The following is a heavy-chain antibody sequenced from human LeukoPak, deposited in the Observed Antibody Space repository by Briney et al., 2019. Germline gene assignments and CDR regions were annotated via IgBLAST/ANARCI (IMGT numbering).Heavy chain of an antibody. CDR2: ISSSSSYI. D-gene: IGHD3-16*01. V-gene: IGHV3-21*01. CDR3: AILTFGGVYVS. CDR1: GFTFSSYS. Sequence: GGSLRLSCAASGFTFSSYSMNWVRQAPGKGLEWVSSISSSSSYIYYADSVKGRFTISRDNAKNSLYLQMNSPRAEDTAVYYCAILTFGGVYVSWGQGTLVTVSS. J-gene: IGHJ4*02.